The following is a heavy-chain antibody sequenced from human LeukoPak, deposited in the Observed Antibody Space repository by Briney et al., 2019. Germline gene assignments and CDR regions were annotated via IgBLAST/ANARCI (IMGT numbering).Heavy chain of an antibody. CDR3: ARADCSSSTCYLRRSWFDP. V-gene: IGHV3-21*01. CDR2: ISTSSRYI. J-gene: IGHJ5*02. CDR1: GFTLSNYD. D-gene: IGHD2-2*01. Sequence: PGGSLRLSCAASGFTLSNYDMYWVRQAPGKGREWVSSISTSSRYIYYKDSVRGRFTISRDDAKNSLYLEMNSLRAEDTAVYYCARADCSSSTCYLRRSWFDPWGQGTLVTVSS.